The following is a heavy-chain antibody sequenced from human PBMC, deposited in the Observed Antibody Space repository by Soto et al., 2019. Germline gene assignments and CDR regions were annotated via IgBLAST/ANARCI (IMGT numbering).Heavy chain of an antibody. CDR3: GRDISTYHFWGGYAPYYYYYMDV. Sequence: SETLSLPCTVSGGSISSYYWSWIRQPAGKGLEWIGRIYTSGSTNYNPSLKSRVTMSVDTFKNQFFLKLSSVTAAGTAVYYFGRDISTYHFWGGYAPYYYYYMDVWGPGTTVTVSS. D-gene: IGHD3-3*01. J-gene: IGHJ6*02. CDR1: GGSISSYY. CDR2: IYTSGST. V-gene: IGHV4-4*07.